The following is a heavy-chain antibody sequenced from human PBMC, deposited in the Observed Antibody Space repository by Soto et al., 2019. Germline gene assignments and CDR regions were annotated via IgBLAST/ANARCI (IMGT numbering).Heavy chain of an antibody. Sequence: EVQLVESGGGLVQPGRSLRLSCAASGFTFDDYAMHWVRQAPGKGLEWVSGISWNSGSIGYADSVKGRFTISRDNAKNSLYLQMNSLRAEDTALYYCAKEGHYDYIWGSYRPRGVDYWGQGTLVTGSS. J-gene: IGHJ4*02. CDR3: AKEGHYDYIWGSYRPRGVDY. CDR2: ISWNSGSI. V-gene: IGHV3-9*01. CDR1: GFTFDDYA. D-gene: IGHD3-16*02.